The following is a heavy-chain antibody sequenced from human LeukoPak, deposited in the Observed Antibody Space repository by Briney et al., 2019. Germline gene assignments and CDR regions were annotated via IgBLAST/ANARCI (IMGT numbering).Heavy chain of an antibody. CDR2: LAYTGIS. Sequence: SETLSLTCTVSGASISRSYWIWIRQTSGKGLEWMGYLAYTGISTYNPSLKSRVTISRDESKNQFSLHLTHVTAADTAVYYCARLPEGGYATSLGWLGPWGQGTRVTVSS. CDR1: GASISRSY. J-gene: IGHJ5*02. D-gene: IGHD5-24*01. V-gene: IGHV4-59*08. CDR3: ARLPEGGYATSLGWLGP.